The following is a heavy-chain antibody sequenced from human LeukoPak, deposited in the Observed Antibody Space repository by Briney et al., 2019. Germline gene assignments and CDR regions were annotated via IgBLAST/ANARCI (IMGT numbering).Heavy chain of an antibody. Sequence: GGSLRLSCAASGFTFDDYAMHWVRQAPGKGLEWVSGISWNSGSIGYADSVKGRFTISRDNAKNSLYLQMNSLRAEDTALYYCAKSRRGSSSWYYFDYWGQGTLVTVSS. J-gene: IGHJ4*02. CDR1: GFTFDDYA. CDR2: ISWNSGSI. V-gene: IGHV3-9*01. D-gene: IGHD6-13*01. CDR3: AKSRRGSSSWYYFDY.